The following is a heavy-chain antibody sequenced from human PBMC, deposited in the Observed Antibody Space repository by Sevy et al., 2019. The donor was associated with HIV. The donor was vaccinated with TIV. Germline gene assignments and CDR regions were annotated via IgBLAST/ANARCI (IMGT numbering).Heavy chain of an antibody. D-gene: IGHD6-6*01. CDR3: ARLYSSSSGRGLDN. CDR1: GLTFGSYW. J-gene: IGHJ4*02. V-gene: IGHV3-7*01. CDR2: IKEDGSGR. Sequence: GGCLRLSCAASGLTFGSYWMTWVRQAPGKGLEWVANIKEDGSGRFYVDSVRGRFTVSRDNAKKTLYLQMNNLRGEDTALYYCARLYSSSSGRGLDNWGQGSLVTVSS.